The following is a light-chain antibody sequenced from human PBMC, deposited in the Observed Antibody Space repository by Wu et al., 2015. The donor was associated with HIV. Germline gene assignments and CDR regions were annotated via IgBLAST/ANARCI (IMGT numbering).Light chain of an antibody. Sequence: VMTQSPATLSVSPGERASLSCRASQTVSTDFAWYHQKPSQAPRLLMYSISVRASGVPARFIGSGSGIDFTLTISSMQSEDFGIYYCHQYRTWPLTFGQGTKVEI. CDR2: SIS. V-gene: IGKV3-15*01. J-gene: IGKJ1*01. CDR3: HQYRTWPLT. CDR1: QTVSTD.